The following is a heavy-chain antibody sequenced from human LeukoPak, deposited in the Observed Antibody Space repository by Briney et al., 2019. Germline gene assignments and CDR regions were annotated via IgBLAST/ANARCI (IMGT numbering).Heavy chain of an antibody. V-gene: IGHV3-48*03. CDR3: ARDALRAYYYYMDV. CDR1: GFTFSSYE. J-gene: IGHJ6*03. Sequence: GGSLRLSCAASGFTFSSYEMNWVRQAPGKGLEWVSYISSSGSTIYYADSVKGRFTISRDNAKNSLYLQMNSLRAEDTAVYYCARDALRAYYYYMDVWGKGTTVTISS. CDR2: ISSSGSTI.